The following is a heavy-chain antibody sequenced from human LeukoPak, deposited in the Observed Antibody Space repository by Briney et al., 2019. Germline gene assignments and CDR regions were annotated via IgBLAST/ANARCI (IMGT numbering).Heavy chain of an antibody. CDR1: GFTFSSYG. J-gene: IGHJ4*02. CDR2: ISYDGSNK. D-gene: IGHD2-8*01. CDR3: AKDSVGVDY. Sequence: QPGRSLRLSCAASGFTFSSYGMHWVRQAPGKGLEWVAVISYDGSNKYYADSVKGRFTISRDNSKNTLYLQMNSLRAEDTAVYYCAKDSVGVDYWGQGTLVTVSS. V-gene: IGHV3-30*18.